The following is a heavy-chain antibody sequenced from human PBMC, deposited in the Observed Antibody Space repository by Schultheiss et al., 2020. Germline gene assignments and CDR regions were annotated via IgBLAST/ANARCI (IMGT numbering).Heavy chain of an antibody. CDR2: IWYDGTNK. Sequence: GGSLRLSCAASGFTFSSYGMHWVRQAPGKGLEWVAVIWYDGTNKYYADSVKGRFTISRDNSRGTLYLQMNNLRAEDTALYHCARGTRIYRSSWRGHDNWGQGTLVTVSS. J-gene: IGHJ4*02. D-gene: IGHD6-13*01. V-gene: IGHV3-33*01. CDR3: ARGTRIYRSSWRGHDN. CDR1: GFTFSSYG.